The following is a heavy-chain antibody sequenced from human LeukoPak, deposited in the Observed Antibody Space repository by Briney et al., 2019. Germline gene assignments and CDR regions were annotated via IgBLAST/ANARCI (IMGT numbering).Heavy chain of an antibody. CDR3: ASGIQLWSPFDY. CDR1: GFTFSSYW. J-gene: IGHJ4*02. Sequence: PGGSLRLSCAASGFTFSSYWMHWVRQAPGKGLVWVSRINSDGSSTSYADSVKGRFTISRDNAKNTLYLQMNSLRAEDTAVYCCASGIQLWSPFDYWGQGTLVTVSS. CDR2: INSDGSST. V-gene: IGHV3-74*01. D-gene: IGHD5-18*01.